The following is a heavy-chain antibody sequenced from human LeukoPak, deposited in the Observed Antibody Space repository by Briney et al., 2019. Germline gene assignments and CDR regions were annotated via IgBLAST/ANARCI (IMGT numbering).Heavy chain of an antibody. CDR3: ARGNDWFDP. Sequence: PGGSLRLSCVASGFTFSSYSMNWVRQAPGKGLEWVSCTGSSRSYSFYGDPVKGRFTISRDDAKNSLYLQMNSLRVVDTAVYYCARGNDWFDPWGQGTLVTVSS. CDR1: GFTFSSYS. CDR2: TGSSRSYS. D-gene: IGHD3-10*01. J-gene: IGHJ5*02. V-gene: IGHV3-21*06.